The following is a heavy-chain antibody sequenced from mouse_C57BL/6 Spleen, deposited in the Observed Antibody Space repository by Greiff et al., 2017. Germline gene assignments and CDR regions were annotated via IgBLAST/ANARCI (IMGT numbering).Heavy chain of an antibody. J-gene: IGHJ3*01. CDR3: ATPPAWFAY. CDR2: IWSGGST. CDR1: GFSLTSYG. V-gene: IGHV2-2*01. Sequence: VKLVESGPGLVQPSQSLSITCTVSGFSLTSYGVHWVRQSPGKGLEWLGVIWSGGSTDYNAAFISRLSISKDNSKSQVFFKMNSLQADDTAIYYCATPPAWFAYWGQGTLVTVSA.